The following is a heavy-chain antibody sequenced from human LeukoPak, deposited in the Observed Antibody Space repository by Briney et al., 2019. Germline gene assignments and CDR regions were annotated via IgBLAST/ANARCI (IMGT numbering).Heavy chain of an antibody. CDR1: GYTFTGYY. Sequence: ASVKVSCKASGYTFTGYYIHWVRQAPGQGLEWMGWINPNSGGTNYAQKFQGCVTMTRDTSISTAYMDLSRLRSDDTAVYYCARVQQDCQTSLGILHCAFDIWGQGTMVTVSS. CDR2: INPNSGGT. CDR3: ARVQQDCQTSLGILHCAFDI. V-gene: IGHV1-2*04. J-gene: IGHJ3*02. D-gene: IGHD3-16*01.